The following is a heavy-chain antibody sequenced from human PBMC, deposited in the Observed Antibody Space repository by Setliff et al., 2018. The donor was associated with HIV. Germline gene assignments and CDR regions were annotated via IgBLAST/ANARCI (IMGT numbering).Heavy chain of an antibody. J-gene: IGHJ4*02. CDR1: GGSISSGDYY. Sequence: KPSETLSLTCTVSGGSISSGDYYWSWIRQHPRKGLEWIGYIYYTGSTNYNPSLKSRVTISVDTSKNQFSLKLSSVTAADTAVYYCARADRYCSSTSCYGRGLDYWGQGTLVTVSS. D-gene: IGHD2-2*01. CDR2: IYYTGST. CDR3: ARADRYCSSTSCYGRGLDY. V-gene: IGHV4-31*03.